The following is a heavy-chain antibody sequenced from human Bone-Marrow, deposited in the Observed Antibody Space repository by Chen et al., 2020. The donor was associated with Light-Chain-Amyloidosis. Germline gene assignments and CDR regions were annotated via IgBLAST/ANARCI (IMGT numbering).Heavy chain of an antibody. D-gene: IGHD5-12*01. CDR1: GYTFPNYW. Sequence: EVQLEQSGPEVKKPGESLKISCKGSGYTFPNYWIGWVRQMPGNGLEWRGVIYPDDSDARYSPSFEGQVTISADKSITTAYLQWRGLKASDTAMYYCARRRDGYNFDYWGQGTLVTVSS. V-gene: IGHV5-51*01. CDR2: IYPDDSDA. CDR3: ARRRDGYNFDY. J-gene: IGHJ4*02.